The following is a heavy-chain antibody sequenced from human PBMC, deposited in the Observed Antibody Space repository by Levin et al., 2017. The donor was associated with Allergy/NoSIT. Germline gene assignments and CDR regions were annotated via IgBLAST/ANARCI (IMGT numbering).Heavy chain of an antibody. Sequence: GGSLRLSCAASGFAFGDYAMTWVRQAPGKGLEWVSDITGGGSDTWYGDSVKGRFTVSRDNSKDMLYLELNSLRVEDTGTYYCAKRQAGTSGFSFGVWGQGTTVTVSS. CDR3: AKRQAGTSGFSFGV. J-gene: IGHJ3*01. V-gene: IGHV3-23*01. CDR1: GFAFGDYA. D-gene: IGHD6-19*01. CDR2: ITGGGSDT.